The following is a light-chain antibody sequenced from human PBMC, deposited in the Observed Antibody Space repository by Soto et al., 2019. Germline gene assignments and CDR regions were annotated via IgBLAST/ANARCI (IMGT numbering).Light chain of an antibody. CDR3: QRYNSYYT. CDR2: KAS. CDR1: QSISSW. Sequence: DIQMTQSPSTLSASVGDRVTITCRASQSISSWLAGYQQKPGKAPKLLIYKASSLESGVPSRFSGSGSGTEFTLTISSLQRDDFATYFCQRYNSYYTFGQGTKLQIK. J-gene: IGKJ2*01. V-gene: IGKV1-5*03.